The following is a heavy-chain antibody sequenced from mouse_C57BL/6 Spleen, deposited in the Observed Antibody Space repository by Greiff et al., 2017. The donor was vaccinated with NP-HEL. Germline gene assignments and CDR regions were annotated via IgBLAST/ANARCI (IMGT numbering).Heavy chain of an antibody. CDR1: GYTFTSYW. CDR2: TNPTNGRT. D-gene: IGHD1-1*01. J-gene: IGHJ2*01. Sequence: VQLQQSGAELVKAGASVKMSCKASGYTFTSYWMHWVKQRLGQGLEWFAETNPTNGRTYYNDKFKSKATLTVGKSSSTAYMLLSGPTFEDSAVYYCARIKKIVATYFCYWGQGTTLTVSS. CDR3: ARIKKIVATYFCY. V-gene: IGHV1S81*02.